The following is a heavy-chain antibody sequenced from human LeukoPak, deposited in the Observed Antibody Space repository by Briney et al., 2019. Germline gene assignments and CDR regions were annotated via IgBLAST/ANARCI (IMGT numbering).Heavy chain of an antibody. CDR2: INPNSGGT. CDR1: GYTFTGYY. J-gene: IGHJ3*02. CDR3: ARSPLGSPDAFDI. Sequence: ASVKVSCKASGYTFTGYYMHWVRQAPGQGLEWMGWINPNSGGTNYAQKFQGRVTMTRDTSISTAYMELSRLRSDDTAVYYCARSPLGSPDAFDIWGQGTMVTVSS. V-gene: IGHV1-2*02.